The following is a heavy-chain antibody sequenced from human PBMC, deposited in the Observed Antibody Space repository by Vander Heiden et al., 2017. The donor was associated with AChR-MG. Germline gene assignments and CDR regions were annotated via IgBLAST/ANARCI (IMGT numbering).Heavy chain of an antibody. Sequence: QVQLVQSGAEVKKPGASVKVSCKASGYTFSNYGISWVRQAPGQGLEWMAWINGYNGHTKYLQNLQGRVTMTTDTSTTTAYLELRSLRADDTAVYYCARQSRVNAIGNDDAFDIWGQGTMVTVSS. D-gene: IGHD2-8*01. CDR1: GYTFSNYG. CDR2: INGYNGHT. V-gene: IGHV1-18*01. CDR3: ARQSRVNAIGNDDAFDI. J-gene: IGHJ3*02.